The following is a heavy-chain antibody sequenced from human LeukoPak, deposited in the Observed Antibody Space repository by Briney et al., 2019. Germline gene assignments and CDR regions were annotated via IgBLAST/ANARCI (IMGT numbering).Heavy chain of an antibody. Sequence: PGGSLRLSCAASGFTFSNAWMSWVRQAPGKGLEWLGRIKMKADGGTTDYAAAVKGRFSISRDDSKNTLYLQMNSLKTEDTAVYYCTAGLGDYWGQGTLVTVSS. V-gene: IGHV3-15*01. CDR3: TAGLGDY. CDR1: GFTFSNAW. CDR2: IKMKADGGTT. J-gene: IGHJ4*02. D-gene: IGHD3-16*01.